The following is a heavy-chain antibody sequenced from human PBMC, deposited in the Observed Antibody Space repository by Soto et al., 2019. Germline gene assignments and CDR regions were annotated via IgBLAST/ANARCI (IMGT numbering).Heavy chain of an antibody. CDR3: ARDNRYYRYFDL. D-gene: IGHD1-20*01. Sequence: PSETLSLTCTVSGGSISTYYWSWIRQPPGKGLEWIGYIYYSGSTNYNPSLKSRVTISVDTSKNQFSLKLSSVTAADTAVYYCARDNRYYRYFDLWGRGTLVTVSS. J-gene: IGHJ2*01. V-gene: IGHV4-59*12. CDR1: GGSISTYY. CDR2: IYYSGST.